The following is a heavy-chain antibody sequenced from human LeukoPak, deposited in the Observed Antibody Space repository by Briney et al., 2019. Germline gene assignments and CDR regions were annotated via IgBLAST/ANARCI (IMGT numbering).Heavy chain of an antibody. CDR2: IYHVGNT. V-gene: IGHV4-38-2*01. CDR1: GYPISSGYF. J-gene: IGHJ2*01. CDR3: ARSPRWFFDL. Sequence: PSETLSLTCDVSGYPISSGYFWGWIRQPPGKGLEWIGSIYHVGNTYQNPSLKSRVTISRDTSKNQFSLKLTSVTTADTAVYYCARSPRWFFDLWGRGTLVTVSS.